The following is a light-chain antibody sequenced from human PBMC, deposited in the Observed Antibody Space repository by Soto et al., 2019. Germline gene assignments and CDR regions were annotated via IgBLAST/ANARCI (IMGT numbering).Light chain of an antibody. Sequence: EIVMTQSPATLSVSPGERATLSCRASQSVSTNLAWYQQKPGQAPRLLIYDASTRATDIPARFSGSGSGTEFTLTISSLQSEDFAVYYCQQYNTGPPWTFGQGTKVEIK. V-gene: IGKV3-15*01. CDR2: DAS. CDR1: QSVSTN. J-gene: IGKJ1*01. CDR3: QQYNTGPPWT.